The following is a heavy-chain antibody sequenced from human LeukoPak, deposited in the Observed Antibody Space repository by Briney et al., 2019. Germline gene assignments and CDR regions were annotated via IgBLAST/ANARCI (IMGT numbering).Heavy chain of an antibody. D-gene: IGHD3-10*01. J-gene: IGHJ3*02. CDR2: INPNSGGT. CDR3: ARDMDSFGGGVAFDI. V-gene: IGHV1-2*02. CDR1: GYTFTGYY. Sequence: GASVKVSCKASGYTFTGYYMHWVRQAPGQGLEWMGWINPNSGGTNYAQKFQGRVTMTRDTSISTAYMELSRLRSDDTAVYYCARDMDSFGGGVAFDIWGQGTMVTVSS.